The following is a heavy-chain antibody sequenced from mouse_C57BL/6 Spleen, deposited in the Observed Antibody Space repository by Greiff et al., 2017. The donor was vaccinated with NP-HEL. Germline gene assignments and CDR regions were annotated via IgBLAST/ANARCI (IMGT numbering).Heavy chain of an antibody. Sequence: EVQLQQSGPELVKPGASVKISCKASGYTFTDYYMNWVKQSHGKSLEWIGDINPNNGGTSYNQKFKGKATLTVDKSSSTAYMELRSLTSEDSAVYYCAPIYYDYDKGYWYFDVWGTGTTVTVSS. J-gene: IGHJ1*03. D-gene: IGHD2-4*01. CDR2: INPNNGGT. CDR1: GYTFTDYY. CDR3: APIYYDYDKGYWYFDV. V-gene: IGHV1-26*01.